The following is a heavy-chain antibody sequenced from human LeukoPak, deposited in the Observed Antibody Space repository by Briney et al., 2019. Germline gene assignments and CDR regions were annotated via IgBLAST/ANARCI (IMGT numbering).Heavy chain of an antibody. Sequence: GGSLRLSCAASGFTFSSYSMNWVRQAPGKGLEWVSYISSSSSTIYYADSVKGRFTISRDNAKNSLYLQMNSLRAEDTAVYYCATLPGDYYDSSGYYYFDYWGQGTLVTVSS. CDR2: ISSSSSTI. CDR3: ATLPGDYYDSSGYYYFDY. J-gene: IGHJ4*02. CDR1: GFTFSSYS. D-gene: IGHD3-22*01. V-gene: IGHV3-48*01.